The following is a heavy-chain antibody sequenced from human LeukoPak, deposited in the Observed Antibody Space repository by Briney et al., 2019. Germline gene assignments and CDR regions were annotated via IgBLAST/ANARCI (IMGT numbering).Heavy chain of an antibody. J-gene: IGHJ4*02. CDR3: ARWSSASCYDY. CDR2: ISTDGSGT. CDR1: GFTFSTYA. Sequence: GGSLGLSCAASGFTFSTYAMHWVRQAPGKGLEYVSAISTDGSGTYYASSVKGRFTISRDNSKNTLYLQMGSLRSEDMAVYYCARWSSASCYDYWGQGALVTVSS. D-gene: IGHD2-2*01. V-gene: IGHV3-64*01.